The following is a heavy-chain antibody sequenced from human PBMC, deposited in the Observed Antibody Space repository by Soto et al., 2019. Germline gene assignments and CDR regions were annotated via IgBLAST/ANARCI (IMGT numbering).Heavy chain of an antibody. J-gene: IGHJ4*02. CDR3: ARGALGGYSYGYPFDY. V-gene: IGHV3-21*01. Sequence: GGSLRLSCAVSGFTFSTYSMNWVRQAPGKGLEWVSSISSSSSYIYYADSVKGRFTISRDNAKNSLFLQMNSLRAEDTAVYYCARGALGGYSYGYPFDYWGQGTLVTVSS. CDR2: ISSSSSYI. CDR1: GFTFSTYS. D-gene: IGHD5-18*01.